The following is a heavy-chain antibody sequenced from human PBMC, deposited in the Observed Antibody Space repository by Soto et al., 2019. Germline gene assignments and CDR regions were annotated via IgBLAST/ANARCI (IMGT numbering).Heavy chain of an antibody. CDR3: AREGGQLVPFDY. CDR2: IWYDGSNK. V-gene: IGHV3-33*01. CDR1: GFTFSSYG. J-gene: IGHJ4*02. D-gene: IGHD6-6*01. Sequence: QVQLVESGGGVVQPGRSLRLSCAASGFTFSSYGMHWVRQAPGKGLEWVAVIWYDGSNKYYADSVKGRFTISRDNSKNTLYLQMNSLRAEDTAVYYCAREGGQLVPFDYWGQGTLVTVSS.